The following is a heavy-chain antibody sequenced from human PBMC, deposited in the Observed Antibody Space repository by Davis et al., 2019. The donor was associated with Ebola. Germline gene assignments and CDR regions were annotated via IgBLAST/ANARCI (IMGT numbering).Heavy chain of an antibody. V-gene: IGHV1-46*01. Sequence: KFQGRVTITRDTSTSTVYMEVTRLRSDDTAVYYCARDGPDYYGLDVWGQGTAVTVSS. CDR3: ARDGPDYYGLDV. J-gene: IGHJ6*02.